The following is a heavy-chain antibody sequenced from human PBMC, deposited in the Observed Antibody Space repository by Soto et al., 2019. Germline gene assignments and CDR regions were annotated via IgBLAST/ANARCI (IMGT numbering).Heavy chain of an antibody. D-gene: IGHD7-27*01. CDR2: ISGRGGST. V-gene: IGHV3-23*01. Sequence: EVQLLESGGGLVQPGGSLRLSCAASGFTFSSYAMRWVRQAPGKGLDWVSAISGRGGSTYYADSVQGRFTISRDNSKNTLYLQITSLRAEDTAVYYCAKVAHWANFAYWFQGTLVTVSS. CDR3: AKVAHWANFAY. CDR1: GFTFSSYA. J-gene: IGHJ4*02.